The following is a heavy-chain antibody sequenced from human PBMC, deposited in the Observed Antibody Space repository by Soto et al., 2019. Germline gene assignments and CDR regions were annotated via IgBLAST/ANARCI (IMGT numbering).Heavy chain of an antibody. D-gene: IGHD3-22*01. CDR1: GGTFSSYA. CDR3: ARTSPGYYYDSSGSLNLFDL. V-gene: IGHV1-69*13. CDR2: IIPIFGTA. J-gene: IGHJ5*02. Sequence: SVKVSCKASGGTFSSYAISWARQAPGQGLEWMGGIIPIFGTANYAQKFQGRVTITADESTSTAYMELSSLRSEDTAVYYCARTSPGYYYDSSGSLNLFDLCGQGSLVIVSS.